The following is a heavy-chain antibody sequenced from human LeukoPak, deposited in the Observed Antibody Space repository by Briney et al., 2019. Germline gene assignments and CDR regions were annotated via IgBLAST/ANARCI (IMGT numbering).Heavy chain of an antibody. Sequence: SVKVSCKASGGTFSSYAISWVRQAPGQGLEWMGGIIPIFGTANYAQKFQGRVTITTDESTNTAYMELSSLRSEDTAVYYCARGPYYYDSSRVFDYWGQGTLVTVSS. CDR3: ARGPYYYDSSRVFDY. V-gene: IGHV1-69*05. CDR1: GGTFSSYA. D-gene: IGHD3-22*01. CDR2: IIPIFGTA. J-gene: IGHJ4*02.